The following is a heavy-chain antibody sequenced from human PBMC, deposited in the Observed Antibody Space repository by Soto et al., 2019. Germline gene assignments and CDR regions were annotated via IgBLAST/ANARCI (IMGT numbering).Heavy chain of an antibody. D-gene: IGHD3-22*01. CDR3: AKVFYYYDSSGYYYFDY. CDR1: GFTFRNNV. J-gene: IGHJ4*02. CDR2: ITGSGRDT. V-gene: IGHV3-23*01. Sequence: GGSLRLSCAASGFTFRNNVLSWVRQAPGKGLDWVSGITGSGRDTYYADSVKGRFTISRDNSKNTLYLQMSSLRAEDTAVYYCAKVFYYYDSSGYYYFDYWGQGTLVTVSS.